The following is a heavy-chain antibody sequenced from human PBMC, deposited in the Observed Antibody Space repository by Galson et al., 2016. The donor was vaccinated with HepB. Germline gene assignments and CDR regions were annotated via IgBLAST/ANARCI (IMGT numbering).Heavy chain of an antibody. CDR3: ARDPPGVPDFALDV. CDR2: ICDGGSA. CDR1: GFTVSSNC. Sequence: SLRLSCAASGFTVSSNCMSWVRQAPGKGLEWVSLICDGGSAYYTDSVKARFTISRDNSKNTLYLQMNKLRSEDTAVYFCARDPPGVPDFALDVWGQGTTVTVSS. J-gene: IGHJ6*02. V-gene: IGHV3-66*01. D-gene: IGHD3-10*01.